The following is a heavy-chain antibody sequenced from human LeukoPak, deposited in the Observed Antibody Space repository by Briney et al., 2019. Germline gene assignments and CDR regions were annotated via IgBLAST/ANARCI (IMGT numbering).Heavy chain of an antibody. CDR3: ARHRISDYDSGVSWCDP. CDR2: IYPGDSNT. CDR1: GYSFTNYW. Sequence: GESLKISCKGSGYSFTNYWIVWVRQMPGRGLEYMGFIYPGDSNTRYSPSFQGQVTISADKSISTAYLQWSSLKASDTAMYYCARHRISDYDSGVSWCDPWGQGTLVTVSS. D-gene: IGHD5-12*01. V-gene: IGHV5-51*01. J-gene: IGHJ5*02.